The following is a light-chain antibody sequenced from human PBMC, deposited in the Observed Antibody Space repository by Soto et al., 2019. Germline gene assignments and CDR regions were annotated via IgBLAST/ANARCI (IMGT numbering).Light chain of an antibody. CDR1: QSLLPSRGKTS. CDR3: LQTIRLPYT. V-gene: IGKV2D-29*01. J-gene: IGKJ2*01. CDR2: EVS. Sequence: DIVMTQTPLSLSVTPGQPASISCKSSQSLLPSRGKTSLYWYLQRPGQPPHLLINEVSNRFSGVPDRFSGSGSGTDFTLTISRVEAEDVGIYYCLQTIRLPYTFGQGTKLEI.